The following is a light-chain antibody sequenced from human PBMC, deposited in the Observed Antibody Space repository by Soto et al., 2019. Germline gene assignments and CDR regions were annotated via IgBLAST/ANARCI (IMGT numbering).Light chain of an antibody. J-gene: IGKJ5*01. CDR3: QKYSHLIT. CDR1: QGIANY. Sequence: DIQMTQSPSSLSASVGYRVTITCRASQGIANYLAWYQHKPGKVPNLLIYAASTLQSGVPSRFSGGGSGTDFTLTISSLQPEDVATYYCQKYSHLITFGQGTRLEIK. CDR2: AAS. V-gene: IGKV1-27*01.